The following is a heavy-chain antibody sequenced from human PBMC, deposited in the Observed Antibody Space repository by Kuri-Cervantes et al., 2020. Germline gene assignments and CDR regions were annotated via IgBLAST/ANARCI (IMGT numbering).Heavy chain of an antibody. V-gene: IGHV4-30-2*03. CDR3: ARLSVFGTPLDY. D-gene: IGHD3-10*02. J-gene: IGHJ4*02. CDR1: GGSISSGGYS. Sequence: SQTLSLTCAVSGGSISSGGYSWSWIRQPPGKGLEWIGYIYHSGSTYYNPSLKSRVTISVDTSKNQFSLKLSCVTAADTAVYYCARLSVFGTPLDYWGQGTLVTVSS. CDR2: IYHSGST.